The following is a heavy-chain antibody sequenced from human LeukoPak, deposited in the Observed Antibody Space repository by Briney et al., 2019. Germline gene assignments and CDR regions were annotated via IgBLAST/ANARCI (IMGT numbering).Heavy chain of an antibody. CDR1: GFTFGSYG. V-gene: IGHV3-30*02. Sequence: PGGSLRLSCAASGFTFGSYGMHWVRQAPGKGLEWVAFIRYDGSNKYYADSVKGRFTISRDNSKNTLYLQMNSLRAEDTAVYYCAKGPRAYSGYDLTEYYFDYWGQGTLVTVSS. D-gene: IGHD5-12*01. CDR2: IRYDGSNK. J-gene: IGHJ4*02. CDR3: AKGPRAYSGYDLTEYYFDY.